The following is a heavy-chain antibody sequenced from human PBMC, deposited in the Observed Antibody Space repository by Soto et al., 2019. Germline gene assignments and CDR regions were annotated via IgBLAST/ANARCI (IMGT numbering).Heavy chain of an antibody. Sequence: GGSLRLSCAASGFTFSSYSMNWVRQAPGKGLEWVSSISSSSSYIYYADSVKGRFTISRDNAKYSLYLQMNSLRAEDTSLYYCARGAPYGSWSSWGQGTLVTVSS. V-gene: IGHV3-21*01. CDR2: ISSSSSYI. D-gene: IGHD3-10*01. CDR1: GFTFSSYS. CDR3: ARGAPYGSWSS. J-gene: IGHJ5*02.